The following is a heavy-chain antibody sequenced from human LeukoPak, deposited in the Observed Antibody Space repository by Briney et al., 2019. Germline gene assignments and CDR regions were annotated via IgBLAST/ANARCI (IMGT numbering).Heavy chain of an antibody. Sequence: ASVKVSCKVSGYTLTELSMHWVRQAPGKGLEWMGGFDPEDGETIYAQKFQGRVTMTEDTSTDTAYMELSSLRSADTAVYYCATPSWNDGTFDYWGQGTLVTVSS. CDR1: GYTLTELS. D-gene: IGHD1-1*01. V-gene: IGHV1-24*01. CDR2: FDPEDGET. CDR3: ATPSWNDGTFDY. J-gene: IGHJ4*02.